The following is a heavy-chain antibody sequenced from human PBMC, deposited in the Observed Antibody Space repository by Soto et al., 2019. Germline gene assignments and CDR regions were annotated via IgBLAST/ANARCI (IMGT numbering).Heavy chain of an antibody. CDR3: AGDPDSHYNDSHASSDP. V-gene: IGHV1-69*08. CDR1: GGTFSTYT. CDR2: IIPIIGII. D-gene: IGHD4-4*01. Sequence: QVQLVQSGAEVKKPGSSVKVSCKASGGTFSTYTITWVRQAPGQGLEWMGRIIPIIGIINYAQKFQGRVTMSADXSXGXPYREPTGLRSDDTAVYYCAGDPDSHYNDSHASSDPWGQGTLVTVSS. J-gene: IGHJ5*02.